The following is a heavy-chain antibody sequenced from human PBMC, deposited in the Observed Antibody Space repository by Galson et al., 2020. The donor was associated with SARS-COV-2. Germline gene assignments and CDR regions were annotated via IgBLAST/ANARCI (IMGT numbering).Heavy chain of an antibody. V-gene: IGHV3-73*01. CDR1: GFTFSGSA. J-gene: IGHJ5*02. CDR3: TIGYCSSTNCYPRFDP. D-gene: IGHD2-2*01. Sequence: GGSLRLSCAASGFTFSGSAIHWVRQASGKGLEWVGRIKIKANNYATAYAASVKGRFTLSRDDSKNTAYLQMNSLRSEDTAVYYCTIGYCSSTNCYPRFDPWGQGTLVTVSS. CDR2: IKIKANNYAT.